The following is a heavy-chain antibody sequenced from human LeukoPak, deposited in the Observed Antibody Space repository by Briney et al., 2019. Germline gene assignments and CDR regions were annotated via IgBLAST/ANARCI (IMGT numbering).Heavy chain of an antibody. V-gene: IGHV3-23*01. CDR2: ISGSGGST. CDR3: AKVDIVVVPAANFDY. D-gene: IGHD2-2*01. Sequence: GGSLRLSCAASGFTFSSYSMNWVRQAPGKGLEWVSAISGSGGSTYYADSVKGRFTISRDNSKNTLYLQMNSLRAEDTAVYYCAKVDIVVVPAANFDYWGQGTLVTVSS. J-gene: IGHJ4*02. CDR1: GFTFSSYS.